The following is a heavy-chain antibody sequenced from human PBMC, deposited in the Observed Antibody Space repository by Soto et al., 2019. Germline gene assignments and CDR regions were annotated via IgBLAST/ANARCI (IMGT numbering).Heavy chain of an antibody. Sequence: EVPLVESGGVFVQPGGSLRLSCAAAGVTFSSYSMNWFRQSPGKGREWVSYMSSSSSTIYYADSVKGRFTISRDNAKNSMYLHMNSLRDEDTAVYYCASETVYCSSTSCSNWFDPWGQGTLVTVAS. CDR2: MSSSSSTI. D-gene: IGHD2-2*01. J-gene: IGHJ5*02. CDR3: ASETVYCSSTSCSNWFDP. CDR1: GVTFSSYS. V-gene: IGHV3-48*02.